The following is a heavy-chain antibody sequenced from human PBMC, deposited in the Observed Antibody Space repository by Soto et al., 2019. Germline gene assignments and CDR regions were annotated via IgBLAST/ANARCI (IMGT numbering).Heavy chain of an antibody. Sequence: EVQLLESGGGLVQPGGSLRLSCAASGFTFSSYGMSWVRQAPGKGLEWVSAISSSGGSAYYADSVKGPFTISRDNSKNTLYLQMNSLRAEDTAVYYCARGATSPRYWGQGTLVTVSS. CDR2: ISSSGGSA. J-gene: IGHJ4*02. CDR1: GFTFSSYG. CDR3: ARGATSPRY. V-gene: IGHV3-23*01.